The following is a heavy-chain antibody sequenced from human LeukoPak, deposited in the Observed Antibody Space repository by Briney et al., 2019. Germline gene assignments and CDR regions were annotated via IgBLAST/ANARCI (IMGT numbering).Heavy chain of an antibody. CDR3: AREADYGDYYPTF. J-gene: IGHJ4*02. D-gene: IGHD4-17*01. V-gene: IGHV4-38-2*02. CDR1: GYSISSGYY. CDR2: IFHSGST. Sequence: PSETLSLTCTVSGYSISSGYYWGWIRQPPGKGLEWIGSIFHSGSTYYNASLKSRVTISVDTSRNQLSLKLSSVTAADTAVYFCAREADYGDYYPTFWGQGTLVTVSS.